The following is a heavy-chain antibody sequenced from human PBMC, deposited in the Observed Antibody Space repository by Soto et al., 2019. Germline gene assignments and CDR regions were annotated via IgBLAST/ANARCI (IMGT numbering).Heavy chain of an antibody. Sequence: ASVKVSCKASGYTFTSYGISWVRQAPRQGLEWMGWISAYNGNTNYAQKLQGRVTMTTDTSTSTAYMELRSLRSDDTAVYYCAGDPAVTTVTRGAFDIWGQGTMVTV. CDR3: AGDPAVTTVTRGAFDI. J-gene: IGHJ3*02. CDR2: ISAYNGNT. V-gene: IGHV1-18*01. CDR1: GYTFTSYG. D-gene: IGHD4-17*01.